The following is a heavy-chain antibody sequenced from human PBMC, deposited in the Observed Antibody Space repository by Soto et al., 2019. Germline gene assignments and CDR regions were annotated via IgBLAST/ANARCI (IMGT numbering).Heavy chain of an antibody. CDR1: GYTFTGYY. V-gene: IGHV1-2*04. D-gene: IGHD5-18*01. Sequence: GASVKVSCKASGYTFTGYYMHWVRQAPGQGLEWMGWINPNSGGTNYAQKFQGWVTMTRDTSISTAYMELSRLRSDDTAVYYCARVASTGYSYGPYYGMDVWGQGTTVTVSS. CDR3: ARVASTGYSYGPYYGMDV. J-gene: IGHJ6*02. CDR2: INPNSGGT.